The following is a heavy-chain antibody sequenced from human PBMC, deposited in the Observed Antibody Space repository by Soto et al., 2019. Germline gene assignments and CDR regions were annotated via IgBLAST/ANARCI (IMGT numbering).Heavy chain of an antibody. D-gene: IGHD2-2*01. Sequence: EVQLVESGGGLVKPGGSLRLSCAASGFTFSSYSMNWVRQAPGKGLEWVSSISSSSSYIYYADSVKGRFTISRDNAKNSLYLQMNSLRAEDTAVCYCARDLYIVVVPAAKTHGMDVWGQGTTVTVSS. V-gene: IGHV3-21*01. CDR2: ISSSSSYI. CDR1: GFTFSSYS. CDR3: ARDLYIVVVPAAKTHGMDV. J-gene: IGHJ6*02.